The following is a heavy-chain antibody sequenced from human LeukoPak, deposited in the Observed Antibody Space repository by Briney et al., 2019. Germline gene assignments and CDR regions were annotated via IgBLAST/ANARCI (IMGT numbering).Heavy chain of an antibody. V-gene: IGHV1-24*01. J-gene: IGHJ3*02. Sequence: ASVKVSCKVSGYALTELSMHWVRQAPGKRLEWMGGFDPEDGETIYAQKFQGRVTMTEDTSTDTAYMELSSLRSEDTAVYYCATDSGSSNAFDIWGQGTMVTVSS. CDR2: FDPEDGET. CDR3: ATDSGSSNAFDI. CDR1: GYALTELS. D-gene: IGHD3-10*01.